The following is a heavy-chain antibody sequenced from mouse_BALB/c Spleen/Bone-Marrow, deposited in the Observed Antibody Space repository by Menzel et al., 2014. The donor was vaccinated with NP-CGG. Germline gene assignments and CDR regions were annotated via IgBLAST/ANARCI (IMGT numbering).Heavy chain of an antibody. D-gene: IGHD1-1*01. Sequence: EVHLVESGGGLVQPGGSRKLSCAASGFTFSSFGMHWVRQAPEKGLEWVAYISSGSSTIYYADTVMGRFTISRDNPKNTLFLQMTSLRSEDTAMYYCVRSGSSSGYFDYWGQDTTLTVSS. CDR1: GFTFSSFG. V-gene: IGHV5-17*02. CDR2: ISSGSSTI. J-gene: IGHJ2*01. CDR3: VRSGSSSGYFDY.